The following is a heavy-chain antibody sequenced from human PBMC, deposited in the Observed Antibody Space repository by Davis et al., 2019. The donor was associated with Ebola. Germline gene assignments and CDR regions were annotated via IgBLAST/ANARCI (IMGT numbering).Heavy chain of an antibody. CDR2: YYYTGTT. V-gene: IGHV4-30-4*07. Sequence: MPSETLSPTCGVLGGFVSSGGYSWSWIRQPPGKGLEWIGHYYYTGTTHYNPSLKSRVTISVDTSKNQFSLKLSSVTAADTAVYYCARGDSYYDPSGYYAGPEAPDHWGQGTLVSVSS. D-gene: IGHD3-22*01. J-gene: IGHJ4*02. CDR3: ARGDSYYDPSGYYAGPEAPDH. CDR1: GGFVSSGGYS.